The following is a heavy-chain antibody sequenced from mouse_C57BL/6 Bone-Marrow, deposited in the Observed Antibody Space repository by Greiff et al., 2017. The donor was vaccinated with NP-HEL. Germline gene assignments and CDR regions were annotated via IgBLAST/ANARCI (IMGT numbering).Heavy chain of an antibody. CDR2: IYPGSGST. D-gene: IGHD3-1*01. J-gene: IGHJ2*01. CDR3: AISGSYLDY. V-gene: IGHV1-55*01. Sequence: VQLQQPGAELVKPGASVKMSCKASGYTFTSYWITWVKQRPGQGLEWIGDIYPGSGSTNYNEKLKSKATLTVDTASSTAYMQLSSLASENSTDYYCAISGSYLDYWGQGTTLTVSS. CDR1: GYTFTSYW.